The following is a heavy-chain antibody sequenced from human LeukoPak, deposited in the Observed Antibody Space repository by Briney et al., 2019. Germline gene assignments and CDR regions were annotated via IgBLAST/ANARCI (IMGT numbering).Heavy chain of an antibody. Sequence: GGSLRLSCAASGFSFSSYDMSWVRQAPGKGLEWVSTVSGSGGSTYYADSVKGRITISRANSKNTLYLQMNSLRAEDTAVYYCAKDNRGDNWNDLAIDYWGQGTLVTVSS. D-gene: IGHD1-20*01. V-gene: IGHV3-23*01. CDR2: VSGSGGST. J-gene: IGHJ4*02. CDR1: GFSFSSYD. CDR3: AKDNRGDNWNDLAIDY.